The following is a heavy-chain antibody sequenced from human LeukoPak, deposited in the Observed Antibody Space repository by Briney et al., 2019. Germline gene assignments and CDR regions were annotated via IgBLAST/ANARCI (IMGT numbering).Heavy chain of an antibody. J-gene: IGHJ1*01. CDR1: GFTFSTYA. CDR2: ISGSGGST. D-gene: IGHD3-9*01. CDR3: AKEGYYDILTGYYPTVEYFQH. Sequence: GGSLRLSCAASGFTFSTYATSWVRQAPGKGLEWVSAISGSGGSTYYADSVKGRFTISRDNSKNTLYLQMNSLRAEDTAVYYCAKEGYYDILTGYYPTVEYFQHWGQGTLVTVSS. V-gene: IGHV3-23*01.